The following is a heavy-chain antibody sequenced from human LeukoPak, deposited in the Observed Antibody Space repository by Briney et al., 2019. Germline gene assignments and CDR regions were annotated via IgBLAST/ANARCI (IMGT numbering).Heavy chain of an antibody. D-gene: IGHD5-18*01. J-gene: IGHJ4*02. Sequence: SETLSLTCTVSGGSISSGDYYWSWIRQPPGKGLEWIGYIYYSGSTYYNPSLKSRVTISVDTSKNQFSLKLSSVTAADTAVYYCAIHTAMGAHNYWGPGTLVTVSS. V-gene: IGHV4-30-4*08. CDR1: GGSISSGDYY. CDR3: AIHTAMGAHNY. CDR2: IYYSGST.